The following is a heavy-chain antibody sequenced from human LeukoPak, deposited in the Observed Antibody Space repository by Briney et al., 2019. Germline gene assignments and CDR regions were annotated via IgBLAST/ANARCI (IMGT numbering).Heavy chain of an antibody. CDR3: AKEYGYDYNYFYSMDV. D-gene: IGHD1-1*01. CDR1: GFTFSSYE. J-gene: IGHJ6*03. V-gene: IGHV3-48*03. CDR2: ISSSGSTI. Sequence: GGSLRLSCAASGFTFSSYEMNSVRQAPGKWLELGSYISSSGSTIYYADSVKCRFTISRDNAKNSLYLQMNSLRAEDTAVYFCAKEYGYDYNYFYSMDVWGKGTTVTISS.